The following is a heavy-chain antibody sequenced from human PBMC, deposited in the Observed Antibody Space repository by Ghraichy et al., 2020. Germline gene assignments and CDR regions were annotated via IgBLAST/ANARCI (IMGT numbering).Heavy chain of an antibody. J-gene: IGHJ4*02. CDR2: IKQDGSEK. CDR3: ARVKVTTSYYFDY. Sequence: GGSLRLSCAASGFTFSSYWMSWVRQAPGKGLEWVANIKQDGSEKYYVDSVKGRFTISRDNAKNSLYLQMNSLRAEDTAVYYCARVKVTTSYYFDYWGQGTLVTVSS. V-gene: IGHV3-7*01. D-gene: IGHD4-17*01. CDR1: GFTFSSYW.